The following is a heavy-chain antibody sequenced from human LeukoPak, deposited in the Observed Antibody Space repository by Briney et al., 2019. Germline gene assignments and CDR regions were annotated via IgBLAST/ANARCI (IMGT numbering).Heavy chain of an antibody. J-gene: IGHJ4*02. V-gene: IGHV4-39*07. D-gene: IGHD2-2*01. CDR1: GGSTSSSSHY. CDR2: IYYGGST. Sequence: SETRSLTCTVSGGSTSSSSHYWGWIRQPPGKGLEWIGSIYYGGSTYYNPSLKSRVTISVDTSKNQFSLKLSSVTAADTAVYYCARDGGSSFRYFDYWGQGTLVTVSS. CDR3: ARDGGSSFRYFDY.